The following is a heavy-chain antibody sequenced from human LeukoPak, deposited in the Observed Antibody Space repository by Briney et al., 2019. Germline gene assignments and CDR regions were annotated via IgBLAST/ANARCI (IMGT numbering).Heavy chain of an antibody. Sequence: SETLSLTCSVSGGSISSYYWSWIRQPPGKGLEWIGYIYYSGSTNYNPSLKSRVTISVDTSKNQFSLKLSSVTAADTAVYYCARHASCSGGSCPEDWFDPWGQGTLVTVSS. CDR2: IYYSGST. D-gene: IGHD2-15*01. CDR1: GGSISSYY. CDR3: ARHASCSGGSCPEDWFDP. J-gene: IGHJ5*02. V-gene: IGHV4-59*08.